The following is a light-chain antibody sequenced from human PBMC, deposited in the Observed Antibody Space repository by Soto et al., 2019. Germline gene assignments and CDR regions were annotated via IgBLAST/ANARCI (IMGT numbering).Light chain of an antibody. CDR1: QSVSSSY. Sequence: EIVLTQSPGTLSLSPGERSTLSCRSSQSVSSSYLAWYQQKPGQAPRLLIYGASSRATGIPARFSGSGSGTDFTLTISSLQSEDFAVYYCQQYNNWPSTFGQGTKVDI. CDR3: QQYNNWPST. J-gene: IGKJ1*01. CDR2: GAS. V-gene: IGKV3-15*01.